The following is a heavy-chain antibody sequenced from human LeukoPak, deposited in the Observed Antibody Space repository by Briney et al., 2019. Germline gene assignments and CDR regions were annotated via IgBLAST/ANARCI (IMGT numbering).Heavy chain of an antibody. CDR1: GGSFSGYY. J-gene: IGHJ3*02. D-gene: IGHD3-3*01. Sequence: SETLSLTCAVYGGSFSGYYWSWIRQPPGKGLEWIGEINHSGSTNYNPSLKSRVTISVDTSKNQFSLKLSSVTAADTAVYYCARGPAFHDFWSGYEEKHSAFHIWGQGTMVTVSS. V-gene: IGHV4-34*01. CDR3: ARGPAFHDFWSGYEEKHSAFHI. CDR2: INHSGST.